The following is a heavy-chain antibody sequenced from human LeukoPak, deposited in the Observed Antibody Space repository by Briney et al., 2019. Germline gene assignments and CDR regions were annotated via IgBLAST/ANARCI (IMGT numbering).Heavy chain of an antibody. Sequence: SETLSLTCTISGGSISSSSYYWGWIRQPPGTGLEWIGSIYYGGSAYYNPSLKSRVTISVDTSKNQFSLKLSSVAAADTAVYYCVRDGYYYGSGSYPVDYWGQGTLVTVSS. V-gene: IGHV4-39*02. CDR3: VRDGYYYGSGSYPVDY. J-gene: IGHJ4*02. CDR1: GGSISSSSYY. CDR2: IYYGGSA. D-gene: IGHD3-10*01.